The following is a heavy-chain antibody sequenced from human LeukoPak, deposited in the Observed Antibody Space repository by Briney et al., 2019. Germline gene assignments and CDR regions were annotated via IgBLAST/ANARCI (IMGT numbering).Heavy chain of an antibody. CDR3: ARHRGGYCSSTSCQEVWFDP. D-gene: IGHD2-2*01. CDR1: GYSFTSYW. CDR2: IYPGDSDT. Sequence: GESLKISCKGSGYSFTSYWIGWVRQMPGKGLEWMGIIYPGDSDTRYSPSFQGQVTISADKSISTAYLQWSSLKASDTAMYYCARHRGGYCSSTSCQEVWFDPWGQGTLVTVSS. J-gene: IGHJ5*02. V-gene: IGHV5-51*01.